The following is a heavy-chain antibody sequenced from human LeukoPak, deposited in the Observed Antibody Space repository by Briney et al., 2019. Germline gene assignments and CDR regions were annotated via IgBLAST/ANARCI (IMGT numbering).Heavy chain of an antibody. V-gene: IGHV1-3*01. J-gene: IGHJ6*02. D-gene: IGHD2-2*01. CDR3: ARASPALRYYYYGMDV. CDR2: INAGNGNT. CDR1: GYTFTSYA. Sequence: ASVKVSCKASGYTFTSYAMHWVRQAPGQRLEWMGWINAGNGNTKYSQKFQGRDTITRGTSASTAYMELSSLRSEDTAVYYCARASPALRYYYYGMDVWGQGTTVTVSS.